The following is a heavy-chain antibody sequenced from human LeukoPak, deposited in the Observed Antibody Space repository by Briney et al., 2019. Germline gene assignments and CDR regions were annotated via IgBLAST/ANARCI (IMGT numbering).Heavy chain of an antibody. CDR1: GFTFSSTG. V-gene: IGHV3-30*18. D-gene: IGHD6-13*01. CDR2: ISYDGSNK. Sequence: GGSLRLSCAASGFTFSSTGMHWVRQAPGKGLEWVAVISYDGSNKYYAGSVKGRFTISRDNSKNTLYLQMNSLRADDTAVYSCAKSFTSSSSDYWGQGTLVSVSS. J-gene: IGHJ4*02. CDR3: AKSFTSSSSDY.